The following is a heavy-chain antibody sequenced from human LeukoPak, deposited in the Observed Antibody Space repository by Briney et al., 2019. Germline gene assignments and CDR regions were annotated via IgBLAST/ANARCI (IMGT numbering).Heavy chain of an antibody. CDR2: INFNSGGK. V-gene: IGHV1-2*02. J-gene: IGHJ4*02. CDR1: AYTFSGYY. Sequence: ASVKVSCKASAYTFSGYYIHWVRQAPGQELEWMGWINFNSGGKIFAEKFQDRVTMARDTSISTAYMELSRLRSDDTAVYYCARQIVSGSMGCDFWGQRTLVTVSS. D-gene: IGHD2-21*01. CDR3: ARQIVSGSMGCDF.